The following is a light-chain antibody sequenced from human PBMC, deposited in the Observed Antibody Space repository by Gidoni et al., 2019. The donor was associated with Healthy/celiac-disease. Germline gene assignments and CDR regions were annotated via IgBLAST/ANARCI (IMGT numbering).Light chain of an antibody. CDR1: SSNIGSKT. CDR3: AAWDDSLNYV. V-gene: IGLV1-44*01. CDR2: SNN. Sequence: QSVLTQPPSASGTPGQRVTISCSGSSSNIGSKTVNWYQQLPGTAPKLLIYSNNQRPSGVPDRFSGSKSGTSASLAISGLPSADEADYYCAAWDDSLNYVFVTGPKVTVL. J-gene: IGLJ1*01.